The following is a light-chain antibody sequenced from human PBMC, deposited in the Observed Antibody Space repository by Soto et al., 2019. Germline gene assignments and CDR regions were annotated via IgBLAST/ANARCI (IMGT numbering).Light chain of an antibody. CDR3: QQHCNWPPVT. CDR1: QSVSGC. J-gene: IGKJ4*01. Sequence: EIVLTQSPPTLSLFPGERATLSCRASQSVSGCLAWYQQKPGQAPRLLIFDASNRATGIPARFSGSGSGTDFTLTISSLEPEDFAIYYCQQHCNWPPVTFGGGTKVDIK. V-gene: IGKV3-11*01. CDR2: DAS.